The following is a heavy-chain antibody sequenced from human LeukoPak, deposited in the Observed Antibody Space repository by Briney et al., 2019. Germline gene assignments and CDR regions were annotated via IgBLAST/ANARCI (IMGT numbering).Heavy chain of an antibody. V-gene: IGHV4-59*08. Sequence: SETLSLTCTVSGGSISSYYWSWIRQPPGKGLEWIGYIYYSGSTNYNPSLKSRVTISVDTSKNQFSLKLSSVTAADTAVYYCASDSSGSTDYWGQGTLVTVSS. D-gene: IGHD6-19*01. J-gene: IGHJ4*02. CDR3: ASDSSGSTDY. CDR2: IYYSGST. CDR1: GGSISSYY.